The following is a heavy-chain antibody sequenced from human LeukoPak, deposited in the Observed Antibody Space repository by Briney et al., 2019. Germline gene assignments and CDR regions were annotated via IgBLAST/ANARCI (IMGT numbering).Heavy chain of an antibody. CDR3: ARGRNTGGQIQVVVPIYYMDV. D-gene: IGHD2-2*01. CDR1: GYTFTSYD. V-gene: IGHV1-8*02. J-gene: IGHJ6*03. CDR2: MNPDSGNT. Sequence: PAASVKVSCKASGYTFTSYDINWVRQATGQGLEWMGWMNPDSGNTGYAQKFQGRVTMTRNTSISTAYMELSSLRSEDTAVYYCARGRNTGGQIQVVVPIYYMDVWGKGTTVTISS.